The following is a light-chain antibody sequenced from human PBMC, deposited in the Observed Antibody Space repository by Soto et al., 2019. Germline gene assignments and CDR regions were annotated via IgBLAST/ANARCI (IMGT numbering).Light chain of an antibody. Sequence: DIQMTQSPSTLSASVGDRVTISCRASQSIGTWLAWYQQKPGKAPKLLIYEASSLQSGVPSRFSGGGSGTEFTLTISSLHPDDFAAYYCQQYNLYPYAFGQGTKLQIK. CDR3: QQYNLYPYA. V-gene: IGKV1-5*03. CDR1: QSIGTW. J-gene: IGKJ2*01. CDR2: EAS.